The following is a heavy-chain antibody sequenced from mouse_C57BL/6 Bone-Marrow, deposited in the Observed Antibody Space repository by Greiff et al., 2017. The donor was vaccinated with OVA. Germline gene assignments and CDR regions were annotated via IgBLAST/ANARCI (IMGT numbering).Heavy chain of an antibody. Sequence: QVQLKASGAELVRPGASVKLSCKASGYTFTDYYINWVKQRPGQGLEWIARIYPGSGNTYYTEKFKGKATLTAEKSSSTAYMQLSSLTSEDSAVYYCARDYGSSSVAYWGQGTLVTVSA. D-gene: IGHD1-1*01. J-gene: IGHJ3*01. V-gene: IGHV1-76*01. CDR1: GYTFTDYY. CDR2: IYPGSGNT. CDR3: ARDYGSSSVAY.